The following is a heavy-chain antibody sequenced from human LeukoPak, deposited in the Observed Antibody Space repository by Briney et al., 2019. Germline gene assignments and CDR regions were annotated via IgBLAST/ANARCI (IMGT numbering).Heavy chain of an antibody. CDR2: IKQDESEK. Sequence: GGSLRLSCAASGFKFDDYGMSWVRQAPGKGLEWVANIKQDESEKDYVDSVKGRFTISRDNAKNSLYLQMSSLRAEDTAVYYCATYSGAHHKTFDDWGQGTLVTVSS. CDR1: GFKFDDYG. D-gene: IGHD1-26*01. V-gene: IGHV3-7*03. J-gene: IGHJ4*02. CDR3: ATYSGAHHKTFDD.